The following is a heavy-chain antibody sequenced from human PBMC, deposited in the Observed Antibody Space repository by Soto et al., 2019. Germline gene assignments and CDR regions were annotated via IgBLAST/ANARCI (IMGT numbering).Heavy chain of an antibody. Sequence: GGSLRLSCAASGFTFSSYGMHWVRQAPGKGLEWVAVISYDGSNKYYADSVKGRFTISRDNSKNTLYLQMNSLRAEDTAVYYCAKDLGYSSGWDLIHYYYGMDVWGQGTTVTVSS. CDR3: AKDLGYSSGWDLIHYYYGMDV. CDR1: GFTFSSYG. CDR2: ISYDGSNK. V-gene: IGHV3-30*18. D-gene: IGHD6-19*01. J-gene: IGHJ6*02.